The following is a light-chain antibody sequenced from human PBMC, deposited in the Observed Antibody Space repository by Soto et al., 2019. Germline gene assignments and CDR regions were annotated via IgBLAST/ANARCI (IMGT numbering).Light chain of an antibody. Sequence: EIVMTQSPATLSVSLGDRATLSCRASQSVGSYLAWYQQNPGQPPRLLIYGASTRATGIPASFIGSGSETDFTLTISSLQSEDFAVYYCQQYDSWPPSYTFGQGTKLEIK. V-gene: IGKV3-15*01. CDR2: GAS. CDR3: QQYDSWPPSYT. J-gene: IGKJ2*01. CDR1: QSVGSY.